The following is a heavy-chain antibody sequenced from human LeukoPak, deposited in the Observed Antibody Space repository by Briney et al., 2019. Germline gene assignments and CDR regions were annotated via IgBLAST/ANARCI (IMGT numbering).Heavy chain of an antibody. D-gene: IGHD2-21*01. V-gene: IGHV1-8*03. CDR1: GYTFTSYD. CDR3: ARGGAYCGGDCYQEYNWFDP. Sequence: ASVKVSCKASGYTFTSYDINWARQATGQGLEWMGWMNPNSGNTGYAQKFQGRVTITRNTPISTAYMELSSLRSEDTAVYYCARGGAYCGGDCYQEYNWFDPWGQGTLVTVSS. J-gene: IGHJ5*02. CDR2: MNPNSGNT.